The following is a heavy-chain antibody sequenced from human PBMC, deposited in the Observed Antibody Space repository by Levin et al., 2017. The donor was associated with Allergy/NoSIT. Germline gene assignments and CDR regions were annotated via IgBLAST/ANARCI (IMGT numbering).Heavy chain of an antibody. J-gene: IGHJ3*02. CDR1: GASISSGTYF. D-gene: IGHD3-10*01. CDR2: FFNSDNT. CDR3: ARHSDRGTGVHAFHS. Sequence: SETLSLTCAVSGASISSGTYFWGWIRQTPGQGLEYIGSFFNSDNTCRYNPSLRSRVTISADTSKNQVSLMLSSVTAADTAVYYCARHSDRGTGVHAFHSWGQGTMVTVSS. V-gene: IGHV4-39*01.